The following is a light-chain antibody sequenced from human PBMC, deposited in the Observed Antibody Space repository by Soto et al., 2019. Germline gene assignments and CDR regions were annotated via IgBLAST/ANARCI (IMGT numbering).Light chain of an antibody. V-gene: IGLV4-69*01. CDR3: QTWGSGIRV. J-gene: IGLJ1*01. CDR2: LNSDGSH. Sequence: QLVLTQAPSASASLGASVKLTCTLSSGHSSYAIAWHQLQPEKGPRYLMKLNSDGSHNKGDGIPDRFSGSSSGAERYLSISSRQSEDEADYYCQTWGSGIRVFGTGTKVTVL. CDR1: SGHSSYA.